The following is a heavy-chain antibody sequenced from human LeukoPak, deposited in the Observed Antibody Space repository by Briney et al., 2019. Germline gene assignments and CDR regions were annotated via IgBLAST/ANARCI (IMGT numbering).Heavy chain of an antibody. V-gene: IGHV3-30-3*01. J-gene: IGHJ4*02. Sequence: GGSLRLSCAASGFTFSSYAMHWVRQAPGKGLEWVAVISYDGSNKYYADSVKGRFTISRDNSKNTLYLQMNSLRAEDTAVYYCAKDRRITPFDYWGQGTLVTVSS. CDR1: GFTFSSYA. CDR3: AKDRRITPFDY. D-gene: IGHD3-16*01. CDR2: ISYDGSNK.